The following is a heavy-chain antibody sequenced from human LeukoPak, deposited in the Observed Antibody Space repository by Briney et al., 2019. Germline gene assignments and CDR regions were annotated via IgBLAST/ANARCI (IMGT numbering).Heavy chain of an antibody. J-gene: IGHJ5*02. V-gene: IGHV4-39*02. D-gene: IGHD2-15*01. CDR2: IYYSGTT. CDR3: ARDWGGYSVS. CDR1: GGSISSSSYY. Sequence: SSETLSLTCTVSGGSISSSSYYWGWIRQPPGKGLEWIGSIYYSGTTYYNPSLKSRVTISVDTSKNQFSLKLSSVTAADTAVYYCARDWGGYSVSWGQGTLVTVSS.